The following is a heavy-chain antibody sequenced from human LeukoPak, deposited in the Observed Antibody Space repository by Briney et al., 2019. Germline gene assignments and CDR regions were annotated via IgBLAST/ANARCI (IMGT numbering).Heavy chain of an antibody. CDR2: IYYTGST. D-gene: IGHD3-16*01. Sequence: SETLSLTCTISGGSISSYYWSWIRQPPGKGLEWIGYIYYTGSTNHNPSLKSRVTISVDTSKNQFSLKLSSVTAADTAVYYCARGYPIYRRMITFGGVMDFWGQGTLVTVSS. J-gene: IGHJ4*02. V-gene: IGHV4-59*12. CDR3: ARGYPIYRRMITFGGVMDF. CDR1: GGSISSYY.